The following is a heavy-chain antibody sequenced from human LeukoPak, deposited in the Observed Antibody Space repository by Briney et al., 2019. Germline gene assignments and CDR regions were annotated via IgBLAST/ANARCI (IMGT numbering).Heavy chain of an antibody. CDR1: GFTFSSYG. Sequence: PGGSLRLSCAASGFTFSSYGMSWVRQAPGKGLEWVSAISGSGGSTYYADSVKGRFTISRDNSKNTLYLQMNSLRAEDTAVYYCAKDRVHSYGLDAFDIWGQGTMVTVSS. V-gene: IGHV3-23*01. D-gene: IGHD5-18*01. CDR3: AKDRVHSYGLDAFDI. J-gene: IGHJ3*02. CDR2: ISGSGGST.